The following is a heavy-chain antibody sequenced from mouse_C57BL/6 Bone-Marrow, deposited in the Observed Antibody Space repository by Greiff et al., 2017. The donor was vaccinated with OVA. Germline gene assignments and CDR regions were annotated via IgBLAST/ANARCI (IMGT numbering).Heavy chain of an antibody. Sequence: VQLQQSGPELVKPGASVKLSCKASGYTFTDYYMNWVKQSPGKSLEWIGDINPNNGGTSYNQKFKGKATLTVDKSSSTAYMELRSLTSEDSAVYYCARGGYYGSSLDYWGQGTTLTVSS. V-gene: IGHV1-26*01. CDR3: ARGGYYGSSLDY. CDR1: GYTFTDYY. CDR2: INPNNGGT. D-gene: IGHD1-1*01. J-gene: IGHJ2*01.